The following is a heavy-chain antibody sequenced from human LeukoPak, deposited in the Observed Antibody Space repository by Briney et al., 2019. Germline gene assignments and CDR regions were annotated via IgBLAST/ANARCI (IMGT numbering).Heavy chain of an antibody. V-gene: IGHV5-10-1*01. CDR2: IDASDSYT. CDR3: ARGLRGGPSGGGLDY. J-gene: IGHJ4*02. Sequence: PGESLRISCKGSGYSFTTYWITWVRQMPGKGLEWIGRIDASDSYTNYSPSFQGHVTISADKSINTAYLQWSSLKASDTAMYYCARGLRGGPSGGGLDYWGQRTLVTVSS. D-gene: IGHD2-15*01. CDR1: GYSFTTYW.